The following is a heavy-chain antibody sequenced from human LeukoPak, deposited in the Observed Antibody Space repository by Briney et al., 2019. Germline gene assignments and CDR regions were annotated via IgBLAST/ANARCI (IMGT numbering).Heavy chain of an antibody. CDR2: IYWDDDR. Sequence: SGPTLVNPTQTLTLTCTFSGFSLSTTGVGVGWTRQPPGKPLEWLGVIYWDDDRHYSPFLKSRLTITKDTSNNQVVLIMTNMDPVDTGTYYCAHSSTMIMDYWGQGTLVTVSS. V-gene: IGHV2-5*02. J-gene: IGHJ4*02. CDR3: AHSSTMIMDY. D-gene: IGHD3-22*01. CDR1: GFSLSTTGVG.